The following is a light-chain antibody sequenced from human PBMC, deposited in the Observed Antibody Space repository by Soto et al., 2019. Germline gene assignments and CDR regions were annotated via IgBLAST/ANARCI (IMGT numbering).Light chain of an antibody. CDR1: SSNIGAGYD. V-gene: IGLV1-40*01. CDR3: QSYDSSLSGYVV. CDR2: GNI. J-gene: IGLJ2*01. Sequence: QSVRTQPPSVSGAPGQRVTISCTGSSSNIGAGYDVHWYQQLPGTAPKLLIYGNINRPSGVPDRFSGSKSGTSASLAITGLQAEDEADYYCQSYDSSLSGYVVFGGGTKLTVL.